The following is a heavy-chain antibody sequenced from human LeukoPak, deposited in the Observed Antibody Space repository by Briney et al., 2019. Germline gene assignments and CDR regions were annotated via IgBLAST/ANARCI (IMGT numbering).Heavy chain of an antibody. CDR1: GFTFSSYW. Sequence: GGSLRLSCKASGFTFSSYWMHWVRQIPGKGLAWVSRINGDGSDTNSADSVKGRFTISRDNAKNTLYLQMNSLRAEDTAVYYCVRGLGSGHSYAYGVYWGQGTLVTVSS. CDR3: VRGLGSGHSYAYGVY. CDR2: INGDGSDT. V-gene: IGHV3-74*01. D-gene: IGHD5-18*01. J-gene: IGHJ4*02.